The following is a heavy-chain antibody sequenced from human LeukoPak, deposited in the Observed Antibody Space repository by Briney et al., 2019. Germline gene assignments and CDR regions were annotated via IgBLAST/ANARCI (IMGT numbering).Heavy chain of an antibody. CDR3: ARGYSYRYEY. CDR2: IGTAGGS. D-gene: IGHD3-10*01. CDR1: GFTFSSYD. Sequence: GGSLRLSCAASGFTFSSYDMHWVRQPTGRGLEWVAAIGTAGGSYYPGSVRGRFTVSREDAKNSLYLQMNSLTAGDTAVYYCARGYSYRYEYWGQGTLVTVSS. J-gene: IGHJ4*02. V-gene: IGHV3-13*01.